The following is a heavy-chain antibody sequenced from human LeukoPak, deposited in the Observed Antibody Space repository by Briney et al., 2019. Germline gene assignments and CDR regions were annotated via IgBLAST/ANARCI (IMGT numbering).Heavy chain of an antibody. CDR3: ARDKPFYSSSWDSYGYYGMDV. Sequence: PGGSLRLSCAASGFTFSSYWMSWVRQAPGKGLEWVANIKQDGSEKYYVDSVKGRFTISRDNAKNSLYLQMNSLRAEDTAVYYCARDKPFYSSSWDSYGYYGMDVWGQGTTVTVSS. V-gene: IGHV3-7*01. J-gene: IGHJ6*02. CDR2: IKQDGSEK. D-gene: IGHD6-13*01. CDR1: GFTFSSYW.